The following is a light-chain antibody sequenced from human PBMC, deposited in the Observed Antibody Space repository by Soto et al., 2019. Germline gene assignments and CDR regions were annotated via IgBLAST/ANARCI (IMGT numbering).Light chain of an antibody. Sequence: DIVLSQSPLSLSVTPGEQSSLSCSSSQILLHSRGDNYLDWYVQKXGQSPQXMSYLGSNRASGVPDRFSGSGSGTYFTLRISRVEAEDVGVYYCMQAQQIPRTFGQGTRLEI. J-gene: IGKJ5*01. CDR3: MQAQQIPRT. CDR1: QILLHSRGDNY. V-gene: IGKV2-28*01. CDR2: LGS.